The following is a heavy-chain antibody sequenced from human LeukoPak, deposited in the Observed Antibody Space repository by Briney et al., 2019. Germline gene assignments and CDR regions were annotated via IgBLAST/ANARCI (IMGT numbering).Heavy chain of an antibody. D-gene: IGHD1-26*01. CDR2: ISAYNGNT. Sequence: ASVKVSCKASGYTFTSYGISWVRQAPGQGLEWRGWISAYNGNTNYAQTLQGRVTMTTDTSTSTAYMELRSLRSDDTAVYYCARESAGRWELRDGDPLGGENYFDYWGQGTLVTVSS. J-gene: IGHJ4*02. CDR1: GYTFTSYG. CDR3: ARESAGRWELRDGDPLGGENYFDY. V-gene: IGHV1-18*01.